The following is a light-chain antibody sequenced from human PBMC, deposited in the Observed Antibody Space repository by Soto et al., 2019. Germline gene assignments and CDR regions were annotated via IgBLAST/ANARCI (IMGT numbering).Light chain of an antibody. CDR3: QQYNNWPYT. J-gene: IGKJ2*01. CDR2: NAS. V-gene: IGKV3-15*01. Sequence: EIVMTQSPATLSVSPGERATLSCRASQSVSSNLAWYQQKPGQAPRLLIYNASTRATGIPARFSGSGSGTEFTLTISSLQSEDCAIYYCQQYNNWPYTFGQGTTLEIK. CDR1: QSVSSN.